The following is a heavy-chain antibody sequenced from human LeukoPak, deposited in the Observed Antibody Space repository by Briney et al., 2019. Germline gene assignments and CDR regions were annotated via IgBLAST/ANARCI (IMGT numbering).Heavy chain of an antibody. V-gene: IGHV5-51*01. D-gene: IGHD5-12*01. CDR3: ARHVRRGYSGYDSLDY. CDR2: IYPGDSDT. CDR1: GYSFTSYW. J-gene: IGHJ4*02. Sequence: GESLKISCKGSGYSFTSYWIGWVRQMPGKGLEWMGIIYPGDSDTRYSPSFQGQVTISADKSISTAYLQWSSLKASDTAMYYCARHVRRGYSGYDSLDYWGQGTLVTVSS.